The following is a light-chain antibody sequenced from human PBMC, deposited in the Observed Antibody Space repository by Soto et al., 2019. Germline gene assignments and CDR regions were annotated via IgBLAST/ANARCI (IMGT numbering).Light chain of an antibody. V-gene: IGKV3-20*01. J-gene: IGKJ4*01. Sequence: EIVLTQSPGTLSLSPGERAALSCRASQSVSSNHLAWYQQRPGQAPRLLIYGASSRATGIPDRFSGSGSGTDFNLTISRLEPEDFAVYYCQQYVSAPLTFGGGTKVEIK. CDR2: GAS. CDR3: QQYVSAPLT. CDR1: QSVSSNH.